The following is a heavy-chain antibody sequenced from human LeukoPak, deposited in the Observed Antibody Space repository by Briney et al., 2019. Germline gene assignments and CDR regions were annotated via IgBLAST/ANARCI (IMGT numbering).Heavy chain of an antibody. CDR1: GYSFTSYW. CDR2: IYPGDSDT. Sequence: GESLKISCKGSGYSFTSYWIGWVRQMPGKGLEWMGIIYPGDSDTRYSPSFQGQVTISADKSISTAYLQWSSLKASDTAMYHCARYYYGSGSSRGLTPYYFDYWGQGTLVTVSS. J-gene: IGHJ4*02. CDR3: ARYYYGSGSSRGLTPYYFDY. D-gene: IGHD3-10*01. V-gene: IGHV5-51*01.